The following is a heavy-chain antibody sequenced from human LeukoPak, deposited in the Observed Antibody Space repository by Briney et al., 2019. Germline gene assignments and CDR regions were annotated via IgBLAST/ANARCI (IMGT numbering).Heavy chain of an antibody. CDR1: GFTFSRHW. CDR2: INSDGSSI. Sequence: GGSLRLSCAASGFTFSRHWMHWVRQAPGKGLVWVSRINSDGSSISYADSVKGRFTISRDNAKNTLYLQMNSLRAEDTAVYYCARDGDSSGFDYWGQGTLVTVSS. V-gene: IGHV3-74*01. D-gene: IGHD3-22*01. CDR3: ARDGDSSGFDY. J-gene: IGHJ4*02.